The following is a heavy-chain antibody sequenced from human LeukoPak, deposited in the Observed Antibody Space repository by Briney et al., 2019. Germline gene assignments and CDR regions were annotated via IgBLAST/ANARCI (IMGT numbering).Heavy chain of an antibody. D-gene: IGHD3-22*01. CDR2: ITTNGGRT. Sequence: PGGSLRLSCAASGFTFASYGMSWVRQAPGKGLEWVSFITTNGGRTSYADSVEGRFTISRDNPRNTLYMQMNSLRDEDTAVYYCAIMHGYYDGTGYWLQWGQGTLVTVSS. CDR3: AIMHGYYDGTGYWLQ. V-gene: IGHV3-23*01. J-gene: IGHJ1*01. CDR1: GFTFASYG.